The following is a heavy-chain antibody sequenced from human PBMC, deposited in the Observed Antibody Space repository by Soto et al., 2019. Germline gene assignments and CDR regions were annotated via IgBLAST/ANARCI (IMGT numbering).Heavy chain of an antibody. Sequence: SETLSLTCTVSGTSISSYYWTWIRQPPGKGLEWIGYIYYTGSSKYNPSLKSRLTLSVDTSKNQISLKLSSVTAADTAVYFCAFLCSGGSCDLHWG. J-gene: IGHJ1*01. CDR3: AFLCSGGSCDLH. CDR1: GTSISSYY. CDR2: IYYTGSS. V-gene: IGHV4-59*01. D-gene: IGHD2-15*01.